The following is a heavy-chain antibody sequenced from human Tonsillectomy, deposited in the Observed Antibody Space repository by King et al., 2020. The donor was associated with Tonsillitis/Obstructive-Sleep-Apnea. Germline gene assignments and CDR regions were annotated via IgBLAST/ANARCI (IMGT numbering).Heavy chain of an antibody. CDR3: ARDKTGGWYFDV. CDR1: GFTFSSYW. J-gene: IGHJ2*01. Sequence: VQLVESGGGLAQPGGSLRFSCAASGFTFSSYWMYWVRQTPGKGLEWVANIKLDGSEKYYGDSVKGRFTISRDNAKNSLYLQMSSLRAEDTGVYYCARDKTGGWYFDVWGRGTLVTVSS. CDR2: IKLDGSEK. D-gene: IGHD1-14*01. V-gene: IGHV3-7*03.